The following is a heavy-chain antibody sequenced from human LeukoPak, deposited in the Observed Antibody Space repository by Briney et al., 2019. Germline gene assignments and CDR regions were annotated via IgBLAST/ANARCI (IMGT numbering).Heavy chain of an antibody. CDR2: INPNSGGT. Sequence: ASVKVSCKASGYTFTGYYMHWVRQAPGQGLEWMGWINPNSGGTNYAQKFQGRVTMTRDTSISTAYMELSRLRSDDTAVYYCARPTRDITAMGDYWGQGTLVTVSS. J-gene: IGHJ4*02. D-gene: IGHD5-18*01. CDR1: GYTFTGYY. V-gene: IGHV1-2*02. CDR3: ARPTRDITAMGDY.